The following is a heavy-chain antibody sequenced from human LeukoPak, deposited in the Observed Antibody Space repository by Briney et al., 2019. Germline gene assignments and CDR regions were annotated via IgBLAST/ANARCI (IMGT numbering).Heavy chain of an antibody. J-gene: IGHJ4*02. Sequence: ASVKVSCKASGYTFTSYGISWVRQAPGQGLEWMGWISTYNGDTNYAQKLQGRVTMTTDTSTNTAYMELRSLRSDDTAVYYCARRGDGYNPDYWGQGTLVTVSS. CDR3: ARRGDGYNPDY. D-gene: IGHD5-24*01. CDR2: ISTYNGDT. CDR1: GYTFTSYG. V-gene: IGHV1-18*01.